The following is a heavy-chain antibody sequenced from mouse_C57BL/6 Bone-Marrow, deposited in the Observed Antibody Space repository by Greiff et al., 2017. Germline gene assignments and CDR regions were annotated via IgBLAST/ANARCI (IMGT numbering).Heavy chain of an antibody. D-gene: IGHD2-3*01. V-gene: IGHV1-26*01. CDR1: GYTFTDYY. CDR2: INPNNGGT. CDR3: ARGYDGYYGMDY. Sequence: VQLKQSGPELVKPGASVKISCKASGYTFTDYYMNWVKQSHGKSLEWIGDINPNNGGTSYNQKFKGKATLTVDKSSSTAYMELRSLTSEDSAVYYCARGYDGYYGMDYWGQGTSVTVSS. J-gene: IGHJ4*01.